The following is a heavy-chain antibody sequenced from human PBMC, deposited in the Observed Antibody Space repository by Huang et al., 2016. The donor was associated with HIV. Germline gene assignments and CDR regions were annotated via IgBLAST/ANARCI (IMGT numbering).Heavy chain of an antibody. Sequence: QVQLVQSGAEVKKSGSSVKVSCKASGGTFSSFGITWVRQAPGQGLGWMGGIIPILGKTNYAQKFQGRVTSTADDFTSTAHMELSRLRSGDTAVYYCAREFEYTSSDYAFDIWGQGTMVTVSS. CDR1: GGTFSSFG. D-gene: IGHD1-26*01. CDR3: AREFEYTSSDYAFDI. V-gene: IGHV1-69*01. CDR2: IIPILGKT. J-gene: IGHJ3*02.